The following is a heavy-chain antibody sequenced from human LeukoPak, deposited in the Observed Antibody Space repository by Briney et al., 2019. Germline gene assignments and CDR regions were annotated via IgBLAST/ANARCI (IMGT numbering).Heavy chain of an antibody. D-gene: IGHD3-16*02. CDR1: DYTFNNYG. V-gene: IGHV1-18*01. J-gene: IGHJ3*02. CDR3: ARVGGSYPLSAFDM. Sequence: ASVKVSCKAYDYTFNNYGISWVRQAPGQGLEWMGWISAAYGNTNYVQKFQGRVTMTTDTSTSTAYMELRRLRSDDTAVYYCARVGGSYPLSAFDMWGQGTTVTVSS. CDR2: ISAAYGNT.